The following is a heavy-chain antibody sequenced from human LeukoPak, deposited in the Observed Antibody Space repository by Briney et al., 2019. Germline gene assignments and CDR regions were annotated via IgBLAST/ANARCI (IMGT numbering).Heavy chain of an antibody. Sequence: GASVKVSCKASGYTFTSYYMHWVRQAPGQGLEWMGIINPSGGSTSYAQKFQGRVTMTRDMSTSTVYMELSSLRSEDTAVYYCAREQLGYCSGGSCSRLDYWGQGTLVTVSS. CDR1: GYTFTSYY. V-gene: IGHV1-46*01. CDR3: AREQLGYCSGGSCSRLDY. J-gene: IGHJ4*02. CDR2: INPSGGST. D-gene: IGHD2-15*01.